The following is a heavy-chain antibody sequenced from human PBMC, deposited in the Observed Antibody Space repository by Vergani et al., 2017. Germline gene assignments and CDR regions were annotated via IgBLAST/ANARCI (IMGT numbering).Heavy chain of an antibody. Sequence: QVQLVESGGGVVQPGRSLRLSCAASGFTFSSYAMHWVRQAPGKGLEWVAVISYDGSNKYYADSVKGRFTISRDNSKNTLYLQMNSLRAEDTAVYYCAREREIVVVVAAPYYWGQGTLVTVSS. CDR3: AREREIVVVVAAPYY. V-gene: IGHV3-30-3*01. D-gene: IGHD2-15*01. CDR1: GFTFSSYA. J-gene: IGHJ4*02. CDR2: ISYDGSNK.